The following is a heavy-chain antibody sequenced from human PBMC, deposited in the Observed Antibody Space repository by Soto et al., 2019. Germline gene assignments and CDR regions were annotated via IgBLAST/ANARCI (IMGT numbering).Heavy chain of an antibody. CDR3: AREFKVDYSDFPPYFDY. CDR2: ISAYNGNT. V-gene: IGHV1-18*04. CDR1: GYTFTSYG. Sequence: QVQLVQSGAEVKKPGASVKVSCKASGYTFTSYGISWVRQAPGQGLEWMGWISAYNGNTNYAQKFQGRVTITADESTSTAYMELSSLRSEDTAVYYCAREFKVDYSDFPPYFDYWGQGTLVTVSS. J-gene: IGHJ4*02. D-gene: IGHD4-17*01.